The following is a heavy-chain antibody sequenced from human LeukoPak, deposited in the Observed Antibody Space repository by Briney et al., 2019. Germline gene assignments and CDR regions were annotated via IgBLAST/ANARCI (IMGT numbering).Heavy chain of an antibody. D-gene: IGHD5-18*01. V-gene: IGHV3-23*01. Sequence: PGGSLGLSCAASGFTFKSYAMSWVRQAPGKGLEWVLAISGSGGSTYYADSVKGRFTISRDNSKNTLYLQMNSLRAEDTAVYYCARDLLTAMVTSGDWFDPWGQGTLVTVSS. CDR3: ARDLLTAMVTSGDWFDP. CDR2: ISGSGGST. J-gene: IGHJ5*02. CDR1: GFTFKSYA.